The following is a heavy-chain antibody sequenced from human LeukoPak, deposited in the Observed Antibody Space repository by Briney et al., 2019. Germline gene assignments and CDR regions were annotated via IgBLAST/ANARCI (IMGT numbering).Heavy chain of an antibody. CDR2: IYYSGST. Sequence: PSETLSLTCTVSGGSISSYYWSWIRQPPGKGLEWIGYIYYSGSTNYNPSLKSRVTISVDTSKNQFSLKLSPVTAADTAVYYCAGPSVANWAFDIWGQGTMVTVSS. V-gene: IGHV4-59*01. J-gene: IGHJ3*02. CDR1: GGSISSYY. D-gene: IGHD1-1*01. CDR3: AGPSVANWAFDI.